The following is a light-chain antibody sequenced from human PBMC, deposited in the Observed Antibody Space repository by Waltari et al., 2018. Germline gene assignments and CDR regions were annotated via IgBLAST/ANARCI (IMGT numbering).Light chain of an antibody. CDR1: QSLLHSNGYNF. CDR2: LGS. CDR3: MQALQAPRT. J-gene: IGKJ2*01. Sequence: DIVMTQSPLSLPVTPGEPASISCRSSQSLLHSNGYNFLDWYLQKPGQSPQLLIYLGSNRASGVPDRFSGSWSGTDFTLKISRVEAEDAGFYYCMQALQAPRTFGQGTKLEI. V-gene: IGKV2-28*01.